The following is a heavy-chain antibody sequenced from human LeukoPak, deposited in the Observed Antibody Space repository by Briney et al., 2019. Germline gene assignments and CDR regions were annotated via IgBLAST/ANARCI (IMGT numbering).Heavy chain of an antibody. V-gene: IGHV3-23*01. J-gene: IGHJ4*02. CDR2: ISGSGGSP. CDR1: GFTFNTYA. D-gene: IGHD4-17*01. Sequence: GGSLRLSCAASGFTFNTYAMSWVRQTPGRGLEWVASISGSGGSPYYADSVKGRFTISRDNSKNTLYLQMNSLRAEDTAVYYCARGHMTTVTTFDYWGQGTLVTVSS. CDR3: ARGHMTTVTTFDY.